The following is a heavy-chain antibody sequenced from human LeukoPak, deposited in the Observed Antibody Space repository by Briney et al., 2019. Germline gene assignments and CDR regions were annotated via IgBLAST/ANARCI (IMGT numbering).Heavy chain of an antibody. CDR3: AKDVVIVGATPNWFDH. D-gene: IGHD1-26*01. J-gene: IGHJ5*02. CDR2: IRYDGSNK. Sequence: PGGSLRLSCAASGSIFSNYGMHWVRQAPGKGLEWVAFIRYDGSNKYYADSVKGRFTISRDNSKNTLYLQLNSLRTDDTAVYYCAKDVVIVGATPNWFDHWGQGTLVTVSS. CDR1: GSIFSNYG. V-gene: IGHV3-30*02.